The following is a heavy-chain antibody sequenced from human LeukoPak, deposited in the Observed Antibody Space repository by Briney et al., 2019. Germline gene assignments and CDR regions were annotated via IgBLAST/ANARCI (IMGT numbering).Heavy chain of an antibody. CDR2: INHSGST. CDR1: GASISSYY. V-gene: IGHV4-34*01. CDR3: ARSKAFSRGIAAAGLYNWFDP. J-gene: IGHJ5*02. D-gene: IGHD6-13*01. Sequence: SETLSLTCTVSGASISSYYWSWIRQPPGKGLEWIGEINHSGSTNYNPSLKSRVTISVDTSKNQFSLKLSSVTAADTAVYYCARSKAFSRGIAAAGLYNWFDPWGQGTLVTVSS.